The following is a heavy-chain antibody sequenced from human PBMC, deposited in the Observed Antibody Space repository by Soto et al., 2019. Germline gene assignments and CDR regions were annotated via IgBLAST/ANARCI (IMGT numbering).Heavy chain of an antibody. J-gene: IGHJ6*02. Sequence: GGSLRLSCAASGFIFSDTSMHWVRQAPGKGLEWVAVIQHDASNIYYADFVKGRFTISRDNSKNRLYLQMNDLTAEDTALYYCVRVGWGYSFGNGMDGWGQGTTVTVSS. CDR2: IQHDASNI. CDR3: VRVGWGYSFGNGMDG. D-gene: IGHD5-18*01. CDR1: GFIFSDTS. V-gene: IGHV3-30-3*01.